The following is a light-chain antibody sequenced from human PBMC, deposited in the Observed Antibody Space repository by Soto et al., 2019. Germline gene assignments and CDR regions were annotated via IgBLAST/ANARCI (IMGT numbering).Light chain of an antibody. V-gene: IGKV3-20*01. CDR2: GPS. Sequence: EIVLTQSPGTLSLSPGERATLSCRTSQSVTSNYLAWYQQTPGQAPRLLIYGPSSRATGIPDRFSGSGSGTDFTLTISSLEPEDFAMYYCQQYDGSPLTFGPGTKVDIK. J-gene: IGKJ3*01. CDR3: QQYDGSPLT. CDR1: QSVTSNY.